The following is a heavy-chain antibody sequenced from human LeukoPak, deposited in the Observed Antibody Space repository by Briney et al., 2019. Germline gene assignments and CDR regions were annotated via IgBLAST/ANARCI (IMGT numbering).Heavy chain of an antibody. CDR3: AREYGDYGMDV. V-gene: IGHV3-48*03. CDR2: ISSSGSTI. J-gene: IGHJ6*02. CDR1: GFTCSTYE. Sequence: GGSLRLSCAASGFTCSTYEMNWVRQAPGKGLEWVSYISSSGSTIYYADSVKGRFTISRDNAKNSLSLQMNSLRAEDTAVYYCAREYGDYGMDVWGQGTTVTVSS. D-gene: IGHD2-8*01.